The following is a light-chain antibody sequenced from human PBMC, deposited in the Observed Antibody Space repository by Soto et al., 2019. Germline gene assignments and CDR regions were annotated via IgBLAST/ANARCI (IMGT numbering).Light chain of an antibody. V-gene: IGKV3-15*01. Sequence: EMVMTQSPATLSVSPGERATLSCRASQSVSSNLAWYQQKPGQAPRLLIYGASTRATGVPARFSGSGSGTEFTLTISILQSEDFAVYHCQHYNSSPLTFGQGTKLESK. CDR2: GAS. CDR3: QHYNSSPLT. J-gene: IGKJ4*02. CDR1: QSVSSN.